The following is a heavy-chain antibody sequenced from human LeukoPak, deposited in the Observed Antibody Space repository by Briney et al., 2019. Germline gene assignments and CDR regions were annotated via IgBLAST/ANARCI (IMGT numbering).Heavy chain of an antibody. J-gene: IGHJ4*02. CDR3: ARDPIVLVPAAMPEFFDY. V-gene: IGHV3-21*01. D-gene: IGHD2-2*01. CDR1: GFTFSSYS. Sequence: GGSLRLSCAASGFTFSSYSMNWVRQAPGKGLEWVSSISSSSSYIYYADSVKGRFTLSRDNAKNSLYLQMNSLRAEDTAVYYCARDPIVLVPAAMPEFFDYWGQGTLVTVSS. CDR2: ISSSSSYI.